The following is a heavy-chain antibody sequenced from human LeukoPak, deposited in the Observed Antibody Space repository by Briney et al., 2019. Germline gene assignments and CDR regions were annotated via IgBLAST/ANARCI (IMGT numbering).Heavy chain of an antibody. V-gene: IGHV1-8*01. CDR2: MNPNSGNT. CDR3: ARVKSSSWYTPRY. Sequence: GASVKVSCKASGYTFTSYDINWARQATGQGLEWMGWMNPNSGNTGYAQKFQGRVTMTRNTSISTAYMELSSLRSEDTAVYYCARVKSSSWYTPRYWGQGTLVTVSS. CDR1: GYTFTSYD. J-gene: IGHJ4*02. D-gene: IGHD6-13*01.